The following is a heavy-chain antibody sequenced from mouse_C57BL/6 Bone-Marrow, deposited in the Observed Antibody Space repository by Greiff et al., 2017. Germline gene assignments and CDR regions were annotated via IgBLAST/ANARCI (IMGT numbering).Heavy chain of an antibody. D-gene: IGHD1-1*01. CDR1: GYTFTSYW. J-gene: IGHJ2*01. Sequence: VQLQQSGAELVRPGTSVKLSCKASGYTFTSYWMHWVKQRPGQGLEWIGVIDPSDSYTNYNQKFKGKATLTVDTSSSTTYMQLSSLTSEGSAVYYYGRHGSSLFDYWGQGTTLTVSS. CDR3: GRHGSSLFDY. CDR2: IDPSDSYT. V-gene: IGHV1-59*01.